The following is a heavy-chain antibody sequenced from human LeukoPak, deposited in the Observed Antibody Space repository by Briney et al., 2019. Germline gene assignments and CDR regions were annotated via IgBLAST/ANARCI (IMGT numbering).Heavy chain of an antibody. CDR3: ARDHYHKIHSVMVTAPDY. CDR1: GYTFTGYY. D-gene: IGHD2-21*02. Sequence: ASVKVSCKASGYTFTGYYMHWVRQAPGQGLEWMGWINPNSGGTNYAQKFQGRVTTTRDTSTSTVYMELSSLRSEDTAVYYCARDHYHKIHSVMVTAPDYWGQGTLVIVSS. CDR2: INPNSGGT. V-gene: IGHV1-2*02. J-gene: IGHJ4*02.